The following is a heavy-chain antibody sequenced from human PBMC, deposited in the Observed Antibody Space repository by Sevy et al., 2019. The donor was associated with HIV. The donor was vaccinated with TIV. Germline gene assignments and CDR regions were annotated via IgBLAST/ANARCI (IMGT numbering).Heavy chain of an antibody. Sequence: GGYLRLSCAASGFTFSSYGMHWVRQAPGKGLEWVAVISYDGSNKYYADSVKGRFTISRDNSKNTLYLQMNSLRAEDTAVYYCAKDLGYCSGGSCYEAGVVDYWGQGTLVTVSS. J-gene: IGHJ4*02. D-gene: IGHD2-15*01. CDR2: ISYDGSNK. CDR3: AKDLGYCSGGSCYEAGVVDY. V-gene: IGHV3-30*18. CDR1: GFTFSSYG.